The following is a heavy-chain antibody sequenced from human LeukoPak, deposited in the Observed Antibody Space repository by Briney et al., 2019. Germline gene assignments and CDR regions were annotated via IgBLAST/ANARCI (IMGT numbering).Heavy chain of an antibody. V-gene: IGHV5-51*01. D-gene: IGHD2-2*01. J-gene: IGHJ4*02. CDR3: ASAYCSSTSCREIPGGGIDY. CDR1: GYSFTSYW. Sequence: PGESLKISCKGSGYSFTSYWIGWVRQMPGKGLEWMGIIYPGDSDTRYSPSFQGQVTISADKSISTAYLQWSSLKASDTAMYYCASAYCSSTSCREIPGGGIDYWGQGTLVTVSS. CDR2: IYPGDSDT.